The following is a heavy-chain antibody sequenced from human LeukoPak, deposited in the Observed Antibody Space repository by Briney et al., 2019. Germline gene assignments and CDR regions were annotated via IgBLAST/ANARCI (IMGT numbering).Heavy chain of an antibody. J-gene: IGHJ4*02. D-gene: IGHD1-26*01. Sequence: GGSLRLSCSPPGFTFSSYWMHWVRQAPGKGLVWVSRINTDGSTITYADSVKGRFTISRDNAKSTLYLQMNSLTVEDTAVYYCARAGSYRFDYWGQGTLVTVSS. V-gene: IGHV3-74*01. CDR3: ARAGSYRFDY. CDR2: INTDGSTI. CDR1: GFTFSSYW.